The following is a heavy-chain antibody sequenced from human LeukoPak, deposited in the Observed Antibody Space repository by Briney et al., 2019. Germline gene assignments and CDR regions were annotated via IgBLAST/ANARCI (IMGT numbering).Heavy chain of an antibody. CDR2: IYYSGST. Sequence: SQTLSLTCTVXGXXISXGGXXWXXXRXXXGKGLEWIGYIYYSGSTYYNPSLKSRVTISVDTSKNQFSLKLSSVTAADTAXXYCXRDTAAATVDYWGQGTLVTVSS. D-gene: IGHD6-13*01. V-gene: IGHV4-31*03. J-gene: IGHJ4*02. CDR3: XRDTAAATVDY. CDR1: GXXISXGGXX.